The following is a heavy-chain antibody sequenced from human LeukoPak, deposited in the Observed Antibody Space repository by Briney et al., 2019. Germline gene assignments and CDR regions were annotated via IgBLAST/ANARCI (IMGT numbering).Heavy chain of an antibody. J-gene: IGHJ4*02. V-gene: IGHV4-59*01. CDR2: IYYTGTT. CDR1: SGPLTSYY. Sequence: SETPSLTCTVSSGPLTSYYLSWIRQPPGKGLEYIGHIYYTGTTDYNPSLKSRVTMSVDTSKSQFSLRLISVTASDTAVYFCAGAPNQHYFDYWGQGTLVAVSS. CDR3: AGAPNQHYFDY.